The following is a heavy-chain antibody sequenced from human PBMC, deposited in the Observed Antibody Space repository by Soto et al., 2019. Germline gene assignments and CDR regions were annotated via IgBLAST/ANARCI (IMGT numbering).Heavy chain of an antibody. CDR2: IDPSDSYT. D-gene: IGHD6-6*01. CDR3: ARGTMSSSPRPYNWFDP. Sequence: PGESLKISCKGSGYSFTSYWISWVRQMPGKGLEWMGRIDPSDSYTNYSPSFQGQVTISADMSVSTAFLQWSSLKASDTAIYYCARGTMSSSPRPYNWFDPWGQGTLVTVSS. J-gene: IGHJ5*02. V-gene: IGHV5-10-1*04. CDR1: GYSFTSYW.